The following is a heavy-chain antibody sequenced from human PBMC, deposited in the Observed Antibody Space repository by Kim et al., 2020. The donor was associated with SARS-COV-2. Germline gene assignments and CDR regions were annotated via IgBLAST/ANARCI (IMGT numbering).Heavy chain of an antibody. J-gene: IGHJ4*02. CDR2: ISAYNGNT. Sequence: ASVKVSCKASGYTFTSYGISWVRQAPGQGLEWMGWISAYNGNTNYAQKLQGRVTMTTDTSTSTAYMELRSLRSDDTAVYYCARDQSSITMVRGVIIGTPNFDYWGQGTLVTVSS. V-gene: IGHV1-18*04. CDR3: ARDQSSITMVRGVIIGTPNFDY. CDR1: GYTFTSYG. D-gene: IGHD3-10*01.